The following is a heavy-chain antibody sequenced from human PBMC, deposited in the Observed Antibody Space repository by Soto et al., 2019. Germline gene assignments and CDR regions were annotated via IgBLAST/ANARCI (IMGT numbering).Heavy chain of an antibody. V-gene: IGHV3-7*04. CDR2: IKQDGSEK. J-gene: IGHJ4*02. CDR1: GFTFNSYW. CDR3: AGENYFDY. Sequence: EVQLVESGGGLVQPGGSLRLSCAASGFTFNSYWMGWVRQFPGKGLEWVANIKQDGSEKNYVDSVKGRFTISRDNAKKSLYLQSNSLRAEDTAVYYYAGENYFDYWVQGPLVTVSS.